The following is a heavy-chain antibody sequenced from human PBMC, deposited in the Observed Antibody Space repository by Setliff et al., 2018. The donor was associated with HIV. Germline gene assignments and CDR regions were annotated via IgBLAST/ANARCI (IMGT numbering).Heavy chain of an antibody. CDR2: MNPDSGNT. D-gene: IGHD2-15*01. J-gene: IGHJ6*03. V-gene: IGHV1-8*01. CDR1: GYTSTSYD. CDR3: ARTRSGGSSVYYYYYMDV. Sequence: ASVKVSCKASGYTSTSYDINWVRQATGQGLEWMGWMNPDSGNTGSAQNFQGGLTITWNTSISTAYMELGSLGFDDTAGYFCARTRSGGSSVYYYYYMDVWGQGTAVTVSS.